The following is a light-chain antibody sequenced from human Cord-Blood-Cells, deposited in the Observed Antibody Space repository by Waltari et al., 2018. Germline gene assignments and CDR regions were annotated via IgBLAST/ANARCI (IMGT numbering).Light chain of an antibody. CDR3: SSYTSSSTWV. CDR2: DVS. CDR1: SSDVGGHNY. V-gene: IGLV2-14*01. Sequence: QSALTQPASVSGSPGQSITISSTGTSSDVGGHNYVSCYQQHPGKAPKLMIYDVSNRPSVVSNRFSGSKSGSTASLTISGLQAEDEAEYYCSSYTSSSTWVFGGGTKLTVL. J-gene: IGLJ3*02.